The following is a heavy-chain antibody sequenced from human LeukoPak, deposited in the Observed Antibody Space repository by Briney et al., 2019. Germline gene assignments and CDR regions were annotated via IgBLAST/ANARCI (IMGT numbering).Heavy chain of an antibody. V-gene: IGHV4-34*01. CDR2: INHSGST. Sequence: PSETLSLTCVVYGGSFRGYNWSWIRQPPGKGLEWSGEINHSGSTDYNPSLKSRVIISVDTSKNQFSLKLSSVTAADTAVYYCAKTAAGTISYWYFDLWGRGTLVTVSS. D-gene: IGHD6-13*01. CDR1: GGSFRGYN. CDR3: AKTAAGTISYWYFDL. J-gene: IGHJ2*01.